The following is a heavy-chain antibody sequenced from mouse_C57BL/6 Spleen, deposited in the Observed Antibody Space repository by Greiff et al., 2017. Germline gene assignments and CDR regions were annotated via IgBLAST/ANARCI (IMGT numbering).Heavy chain of an antibody. CDR2: IYPGSGNT. D-gene: IGHD1-1*01. J-gene: IGHJ4*01. V-gene: IGHV1-66*01. CDR3: ARFTTVSYYAMDY. CDR1: GYSFTSYY. Sequence: QVQLQQSGPELVKPGASVKISCKASGYSFTSYYIHWVKQRPGQGLEWIGWIYPGSGNTKYNEKFKGKATLTADTSSSTAYMQLSSLTSEDSAVYYCARFTTVSYYAMDYWGQGTSVTVSS.